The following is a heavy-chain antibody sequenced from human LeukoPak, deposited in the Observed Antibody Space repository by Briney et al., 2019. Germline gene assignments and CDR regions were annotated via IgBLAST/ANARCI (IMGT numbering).Heavy chain of an antibody. Sequence: SETLSLTCAVYGGSFSGYYWSWIRQHPGKGLEWIGYIYYTGSPYYNPSLKSRVTISVDTSKNQFSLKLRSVTAADTAVYYCARDPYYYDSSDYLVWGQGTLVTVSS. D-gene: IGHD3-22*01. CDR2: IYYTGSP. J-gene: IGHJ4*02. CDR1: GGSFSGYY. V-gene: IGHV4-31*11. CDR3: ARDPYYYDSSDYLV.